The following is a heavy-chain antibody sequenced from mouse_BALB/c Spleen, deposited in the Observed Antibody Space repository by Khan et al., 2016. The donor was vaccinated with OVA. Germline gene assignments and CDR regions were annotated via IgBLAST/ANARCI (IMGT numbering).Heavy chain of an antibody. J-gene: IGHJ3*01. CDR3: ARGGYGSFAY. D-gene: IGHD2-2*01. V-gene: IGHV1-7*01. CDR1: GYTFTDYW. CDR2: INPSTGYT. Sequence: VQLQQSGAELAKPGASVKMSCKASGYTFTDYWIHWVKKRPGQGLEWIGYINPSTGYTEYNHKFKDKATLTADKSSSTAYMQLSSLTSEDSAVYYGARGGYGSFAYWGQGTLVTVSA.